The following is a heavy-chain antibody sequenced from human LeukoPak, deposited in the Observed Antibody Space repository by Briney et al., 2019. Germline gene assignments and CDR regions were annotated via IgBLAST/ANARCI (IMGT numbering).Heavy chain of an antibody. CDR3: ARALGSGSYYFLDY. Sequence: GASVKVSCKASGYTFTNYYIHWVRQAPGQGLEWMGWINAGNGNTKYSQEFQGRLTFTTDTSATIAYMELSSLRSDDMAVYYCARALGSGSYYFLDYWGQGSLVTVSS. D-gene: IGHD3-10*02. CDR2: INAGNGNT. CDR1: GYTFTNYY. V-gene: IGHV1-3*03. J-gene: IGHJ4*02.